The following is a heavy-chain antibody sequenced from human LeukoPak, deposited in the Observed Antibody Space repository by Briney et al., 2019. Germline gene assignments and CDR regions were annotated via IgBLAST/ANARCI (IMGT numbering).Heavy chain of an antibody. V-gene: IGHV3-23*01. CDR1: GFTFSDYD. D-gene: IGHD3-22*01. CDR2: IRGNGDTT. CDR3: AKVWSKYYDSSDTDD. Sequence: GGSLRLSCVASGFTFSDYDMNWVRQAPMKGLEWISAIRGNGDTTYYADSVKGRFAISRDNSKNTLYPQMNSLRAEDTAVYYCAKVWSKYYDSSDTDDWGQGTLITVSS. J-gene: IGHJ4*02.